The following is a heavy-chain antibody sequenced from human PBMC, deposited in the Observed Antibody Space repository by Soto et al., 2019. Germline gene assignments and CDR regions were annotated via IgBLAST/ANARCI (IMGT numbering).Heavy chain of an antibody. CDR3: ARGRPREGFDP. V-gene: IGHV3-66*01. CDR2: IYTNDNR. D-gene: IGHD6-6*01. CDR1: GVTVSRNY. J-gene: IGHJ5*02. Sequence: EVQLVESGGGLVQPGGSLRLSCAVSGVTVSRNYMSWVRQAPGKGLEWVSVIYTNDNRYYADSVKGRVTISRDNSKNTLYLQMNSLRVEDTAVNYCARGRPREGFDPRGQGTLVTVSS.